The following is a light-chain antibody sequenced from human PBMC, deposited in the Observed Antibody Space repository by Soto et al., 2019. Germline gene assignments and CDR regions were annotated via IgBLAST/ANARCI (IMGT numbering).Light chain of an antibody. Sequence: EVVLTQSPATLSLSPGERATLSCRASHSVSSYLAWYQQKPGQAPRLLIYGASSRATGIPDRLSGSGSGTDFTLTISRLEPEDFAVYYCQQYGSSPRTFGQGTKVDIK. CDR3: QQYGSSPRT. CDR2: GAS. J-gene: IGKJ1*01. CDR1: HSVSSY. V-gene: IGKV3-20*01.